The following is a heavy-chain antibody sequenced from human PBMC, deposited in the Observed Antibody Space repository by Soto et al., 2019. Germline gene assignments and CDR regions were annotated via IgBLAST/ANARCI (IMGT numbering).Heavy chain of an antibody. CDR2: INPSGGST. D-gene: IGHD3-3*01. Sequence: ASVKVSCKASGYTFTSYYMHWVRQAPGQGLEWMGIINPSGGSTSYAQKFQGRVTMTRDTSTSTVYMELSSLRSEDTAVYYCARDVRRITIFGVVPLYDMDVWGQGTTVTV. CDR3: ARDVRRITIFGVVPLYDMDV. V-gene: IGHV1-46*01. J-gene: IGHJ6*02. CDR1: GYTFTSYY.